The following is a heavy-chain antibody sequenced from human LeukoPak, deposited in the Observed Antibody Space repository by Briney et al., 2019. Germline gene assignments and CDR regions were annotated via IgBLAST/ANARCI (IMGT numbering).Heavy chain of an antibody. CDR3: AKKGYYYASSSSPFYFDY. V-gene: IGHV3-23*01. CDR1: GFTFSSYE. D-gene: IGHD3-10*01. Sequence: PGGSLRLSCAASGFTFSSYEMNWVRQAPGKGLEWVSAITDNAVTTYYAGSVRGRFTISRDNSKNTLYLQMNSLRAEDTAIYYCAKKGYYYASSSSPFYFDYWGQGTLVTVSS. J-gene: IGHJ4*02. CDR2: ITDNAVTT.